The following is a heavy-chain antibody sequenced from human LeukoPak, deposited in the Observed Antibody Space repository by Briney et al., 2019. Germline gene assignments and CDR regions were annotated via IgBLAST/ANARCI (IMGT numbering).Heavy chain of an antibody. V-gene: IGHV3-48*03. CDR3: ATYRQVLLPFES. CDR1: GFTFSSYE. CDR2: ISSSGSTI. D-gene: IGHD2-15*01. J-gene: IGHJ4*02. Sequence: GSLRLSCAASGFTFSSYEMNWVRQAPGKGLEWVSYISSSGSTIYYADSVRGRFPISRDNSKSTLSLQMNSLRAEDTAIYYCATYRQVLLPFESWGQGTLVTVSS.